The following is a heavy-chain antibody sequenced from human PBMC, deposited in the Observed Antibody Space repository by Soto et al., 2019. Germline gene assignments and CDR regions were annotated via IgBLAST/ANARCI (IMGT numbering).Heavy chain of an antibody. Sequence: QVQLVQSGAEEKKPGASVKVSCKASGYTFTSYAMHWVRQAPGQRLEWMGWINAGNGNTNYSQKFQGRVIMTRDTSAGTAYMELSSLRTEGTDVYYWASAGPNGSYEGGLDYWGQGTLVTVSS. CDR3: ASAGPNGSYEGGLDY. CDR1: GYTFTSYA. J-gene: IGHJ4*02. V-gene: IGHV1-3*05. D-gene: IGHD1-26*01. CDR2: INAGNGNT.